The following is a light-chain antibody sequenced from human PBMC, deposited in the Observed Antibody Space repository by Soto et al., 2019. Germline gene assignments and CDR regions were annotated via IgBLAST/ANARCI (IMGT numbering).Light chain of an antibody. CDR3: QHYKNRPLT. J-gene: IGKJ4*01. CDR2: GAS. V-gene: IGKV3-15*01. Sequence: EVVMTQSPATLSVSPGERATLSCRASQSVSSDLAWYQHKPGQAPRLLIYGASSRATGIPVRFSGSGSGTEFTLTISSLQSEDLAVYYCQHYKNRPLTFGGGTKVEIK. CDR1: QSVSSD.